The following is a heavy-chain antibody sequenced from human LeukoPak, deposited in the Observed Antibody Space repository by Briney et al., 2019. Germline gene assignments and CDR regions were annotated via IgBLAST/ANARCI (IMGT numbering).Heavy chain of an antibody. Sequence: GASVKVSCQASGGTFISYAISWVRQAPGQGLEWMGGIIPIFGTANYAQKFQGRVTITADESTSTAYMELSSLRSEDTAVYYCARELDGPEGGYYFDYWGQGTLVTVSS. J-gene: IGHJ4*02. CDR1: GGTFISYA. V-gene: IGHV1-69*13. CDR2: IIPIFGTA. D-gene: IGHD1-1*01. CDR3: ARELDGPEGGYYFDY.